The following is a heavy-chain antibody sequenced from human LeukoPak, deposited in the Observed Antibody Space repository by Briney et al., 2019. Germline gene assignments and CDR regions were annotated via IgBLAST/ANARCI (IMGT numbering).Heavy chain of an antibody. Sequence: GESLWLSCAASGFTFSGYALSWVRQAPGKGLEWVSTITGSGGSAYYADSVKGRFTISRDNSKNTLYLQMNSLRAEDTAVYYCAKAIAAVVYTTFDYWGQGTLVTVSS. CDR1: GFTFSGYA. D-gene: IGHD5/OR15-5a*01. CDR2: ITGSGGSA. J-gene: IGHJ4*02. V-gene: IGHV3-23*01. CDR3: AKAIAAVVYTTFDY.